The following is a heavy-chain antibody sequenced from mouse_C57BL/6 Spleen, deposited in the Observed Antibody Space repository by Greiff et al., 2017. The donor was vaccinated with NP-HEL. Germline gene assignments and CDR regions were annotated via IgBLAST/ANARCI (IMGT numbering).Heavy chain of an antibody. V-gene: IGHV14-1*01. CDR1: GFNIKDYY. Sequence: VQLKESGAELVRPGASVKLSCTASGFNIKDYYMHWVKQRPEQGLEWIGRIDPEDGDTEYAPKFQGKATMTADTSSNTAYLRLSSLTYEDTAVYYCTGYYGPFPWFAYWGQGTLVTVSA. D-gene: IGHD1-1*01. CDR2: IDPEDGDT. CDR3: TGYYGPFPWFAY. J-gene: IGHJ3*01.